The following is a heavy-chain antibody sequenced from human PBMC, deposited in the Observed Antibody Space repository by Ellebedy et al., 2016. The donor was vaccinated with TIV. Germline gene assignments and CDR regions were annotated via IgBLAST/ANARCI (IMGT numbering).Heavy chain of an antibody. CDR2: ISSSTSTI. J-gene: IGHJ4*02. D-gene: IGHD1-26*01. V-gene: IGHV3-48*04. Sequence: GESLKISXAASGFTLSSYSMNWVRQAPGKGLEWVSYISSSTSTIYYADSVKGRFTISRDNAKNSLCLQMNSLRAEDTAVYYCAKDGVGGYFDYWGQGTLVTVSS. CDR3: AKDGVGGYFDY. CDR1: GFTLSSYS.